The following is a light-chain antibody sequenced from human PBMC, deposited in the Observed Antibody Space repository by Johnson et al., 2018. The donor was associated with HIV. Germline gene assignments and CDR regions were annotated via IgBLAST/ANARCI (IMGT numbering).Light chain of an antibody. J-gene: IGLJ1*01. Sequence: QSVLTQPPSVSAAPGQKVTISCSGSSSNIGNNYVSWYQQLPGTAPKLLIYDNNKRPSGIPDRFSGSKSGTSATLGITGLQTGDEAAYYCGTWASSLSVYVFGTGTKVTVL. CDR2: DNN. CDR1: SSNIGNNY. V-gene: IGLV1-51*01. CDR3: GTWASSLSVYV.